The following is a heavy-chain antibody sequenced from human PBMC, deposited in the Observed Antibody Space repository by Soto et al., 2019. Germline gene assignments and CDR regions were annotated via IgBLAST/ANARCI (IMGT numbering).Heavy chain of an antibody. V-gene: IGHV4-34*01. CDR1: GGSFRAYS. CDR2: INHSGST. Sequence: PSETLCLTYAVYGGSFRAYSWTWIRQPPGKGLEWIGEINHSGSTNYNPSLKSRVTISVDTSKNQFSLKLSSVTAADTAVYYCARLKGRVTIFGVVLYGMDVWGQGTTVTVSS. D-gene: IGHD3-3*01. CDR3: ARLKGRVTIFGVVLYGMDV. J-gene: IGHJ6*02.